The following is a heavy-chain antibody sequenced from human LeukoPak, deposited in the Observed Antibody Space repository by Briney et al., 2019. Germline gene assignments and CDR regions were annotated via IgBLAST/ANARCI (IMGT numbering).Heavy chain of an antibody. Sequence: ASVKVSCKASGYTFTGYYMHWVRQAPGQGLEWMGWINPNSGGTNYAQKFQGRVTMTRDTSISTAYMELSRLRSDDTAVYYCARAGLPIFYYYMDVWGKGTTVTISS. CDR3: ARAGLPIFYYYMDV. J-gene: IGHJ6*03. V-gene: IGHV1-2*02. D-gene: IGHD5-12*01. CDR2: INPNSGGT. CDR1: GYTFTGYY.